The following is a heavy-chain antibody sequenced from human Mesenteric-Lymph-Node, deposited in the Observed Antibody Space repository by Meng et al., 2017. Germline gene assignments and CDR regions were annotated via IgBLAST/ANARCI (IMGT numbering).Heavy chain of an antibody. CDR1: GGSFSGYD. D-gene: IGHD4-17*01. J-gene: IGHJ4*02. Sequence: HVLLHRLGSGLLKRSETLSPSCAVYGGSFSGYDWSWIRQPPGKGLEWIGELNHSGSTNYNPSLKSRVTISVDTSKNQFSLKLSSVTAADTAVYYCARGRGYGDYGSLYWGQGTLVTVSS. CDR2: LNHSGST. V-gene: IGHV4-34*01. CDR3: ARGRGYGDYGSLY.